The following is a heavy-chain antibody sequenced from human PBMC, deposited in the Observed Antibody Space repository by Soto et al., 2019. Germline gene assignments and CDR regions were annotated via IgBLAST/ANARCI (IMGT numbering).Heavy chain of an antibody. V-gene: IGHV3-23*01. J-gene: IGHJ4*02. CDR3: AKGRLVSVAATAFDY. Sequence: GGSLRLSCAASGFTFSNYAMSWVRQAPGKGLEWVSTISDSGGSTYYADSVKGRSTISRDNSKNTLYVQVNSLTAEDTAVYYCAKGRLVSVAATAFDYWGQGTLVTVSS. CDR2: ISDSGGST. D-gene: IGHD1-26*01. CDR1: GFTFSNYA.